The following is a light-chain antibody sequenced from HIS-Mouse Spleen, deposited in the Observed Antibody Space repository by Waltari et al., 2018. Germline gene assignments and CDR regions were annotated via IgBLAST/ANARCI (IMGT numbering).Light chain of an antibody. CDR1: SSDVGGYNY. Sequence: QSALTQPASVSGSPGQSITISCTGTSSDVGGYNYVSWYQQHPGKAPKLMIYEVSNRPSWVSNRLSGSKSGNTASLTISGLQAEDEADYYCSSYTSSSTFFGTGTKVTVL. V-gene: IGLV2-14*01. CDR3: SSYTSSSTF. CDR2: EVS. J-gene: IGLJ1*01.